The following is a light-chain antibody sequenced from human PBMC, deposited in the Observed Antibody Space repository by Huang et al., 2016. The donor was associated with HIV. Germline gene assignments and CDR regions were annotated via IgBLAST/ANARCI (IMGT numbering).Light chain of an antibody. CDR1: QSVSVH. Sequence: DIQMTQSPSSLSASVGDRVIITCRASQSVSVHLNWYQQKPGKAPKLLIYATSSVQSGVPSRFSGSGSGTDFTLTISSVQPEDFATYYCQESSRAPPTYAFGQGTILEIK. CDR3: QESSRAPPTYA. CDR2: ATS. J-gene: IGKJ2*01. V-gene: IGKV1-39*01.